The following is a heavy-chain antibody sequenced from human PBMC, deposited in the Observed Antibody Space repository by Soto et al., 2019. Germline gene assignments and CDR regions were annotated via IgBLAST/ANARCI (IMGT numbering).Heavy chain of an antibody. D-gene: IGHD3-9*01. Sequence: ASVKVSCKASGYTFTSYDINWVRQATGQGLEWMGWMNPNSGNTGYAQKFQGRVTMTRNTSISTAYMELSSLRSEDTAVYYCARLYYDILTGYYLPDYWGQGTRVTVSS. CDR3: ARLYYDILTGYYLPDY. CDR2: MNPNSGNT. CDR1: GYTFTSYD. V-gene: IGHV1-8*01. J-gene: IGHJ4*02.